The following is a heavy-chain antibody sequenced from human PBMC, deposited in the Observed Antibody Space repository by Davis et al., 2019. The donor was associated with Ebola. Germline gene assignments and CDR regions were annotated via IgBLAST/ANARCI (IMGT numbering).Heavy chain of an antibody. J-gene: IGHJ4*02. V-gene: IGHV3-7*03. CDR2: IPHVGSEK. CDR3: ARDTWYSGDDNGGD. Sequence: GESLKISCAASGFTFSTYYITWVRQAPGKGLEWVATIPHVGSEKYYVDSVYGRFTVSRDNSRNKLYLQMNSLRAEDTALYYCARDTWYSGDDNGGDWGQGTLVTVSS. D-gene: IGHD1-26*01. CDR1: GFTFSTYY.